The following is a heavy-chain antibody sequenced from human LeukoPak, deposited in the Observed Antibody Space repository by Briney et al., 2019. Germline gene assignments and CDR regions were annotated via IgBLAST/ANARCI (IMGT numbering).Heavy chain of an antibody. V-gene: IGHV1-18*01. CDR2: ISGYNGNT. Sequence: ASVKVSCKASGYTLTSNGISWVRQAPGQGLEWMGWISGYNGNTNYAQKLQGRVTLTTDTSTSTAYMELGSLRSDDTAVYYCARPAVAGTKVDAFDIWGRGTMVTVSS. CDR3: ARPAVAGTKVDAFDI. CDR1: GYTLTSNG. D-gene: IGHD6-19*01. J-gene: IGHJ3*02.